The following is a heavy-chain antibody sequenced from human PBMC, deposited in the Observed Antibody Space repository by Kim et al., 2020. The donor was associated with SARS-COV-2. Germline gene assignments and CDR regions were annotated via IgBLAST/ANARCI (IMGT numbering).Heavy chain of an antibody. Sequence: GGSLRLSCEASTLTFGNTAVAWLRQAPGKGLEWVGSISGDEDMTFYADSVRGRFFILRDNSKHTVYMEMTGLRAADTAIYYCAKGTMVRGVLMSGNTFD. D-gene: IGHD3-10*01. CDR2: ISGDEDMT. J-gene: IGHJ4*01. CDR3: AKGTMVRGVLMSGNTFD. CDR1: TLTFGNTA. V-gene: IGHV3-23*01.